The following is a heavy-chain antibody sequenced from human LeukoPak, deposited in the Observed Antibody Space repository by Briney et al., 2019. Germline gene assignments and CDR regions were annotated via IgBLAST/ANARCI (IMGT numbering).Heavy chain of an antibody. J-gene: IGHJ6*03. V-gene: IGHV1-2*02. D-gene: IGHD1-1*01. Sequence: ASVKVSCKASGYTFTGYYMHWVRQAPGQGLEWMGWINPNSGGTNYAQKFQGRVTMTRDTSISTAYMELSRLRSDDTAVYYCARDLSHDRVYYYYYMDVWGKGTTVTISS. CDR3: ARDLSHDRVYYYYYMDV. CDR1: GYTFTGYY. CDR2: INPNSGGT.